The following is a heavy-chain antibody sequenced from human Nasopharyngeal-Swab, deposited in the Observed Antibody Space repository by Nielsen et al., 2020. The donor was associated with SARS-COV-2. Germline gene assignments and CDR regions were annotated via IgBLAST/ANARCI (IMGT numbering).Heavy chain of an antibody. Sequence: GESLKISCAASGFTFNNYNFNWVRQAPGKGLEWVGRIGDKAHSYATTYAASMEGRFTISRTDSNNTAYLEMDSLKTEDTALYYCTTDYYFDYWGQGTLVTVSS. J-gene: IGHJ4*02. CDR2: IGDKAHSYAT. CDR3: TTDYYFDY. V-gene: IGHV3-73*01. CDR1: GFTFNNYN.